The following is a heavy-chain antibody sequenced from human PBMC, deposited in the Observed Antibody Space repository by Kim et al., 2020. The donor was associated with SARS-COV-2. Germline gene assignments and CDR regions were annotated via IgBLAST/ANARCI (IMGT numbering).Heavy chain of an antibody. V-gene: IGHV1-58*01. CDR1: GFTFTSSA. D-gene: IGHD2-15*01. CDR2: IVVGSGNT. CDR3: AADGGYCSGGSCNYYYYYMDV. Sequence: SVKVSCKASGFTFTSSAVQWVRQARGQRLEWIGWIVVGSGNTNYAQKFQERVTITRDMSTSTAYMELSSLRSEDTAVYYCAADGGYCSGGSCNYYYYYMDVWGKGTTVTVSS. J-gene: IGHJ6*03.